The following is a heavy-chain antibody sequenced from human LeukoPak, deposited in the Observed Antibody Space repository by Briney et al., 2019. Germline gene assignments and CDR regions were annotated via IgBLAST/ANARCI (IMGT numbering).Heavy chain of an antibody. V-gene: IGHV4-61*05. CDR2: IYYSGST. D-gene: IGHD4-11*01. CDR1: GGSISSSSYY. CDR3: ARYMTTVNTGWFDP. Sequence: SETLSLTCTVSGGSISSSSYYWGWLHQPPGKGLEWIGYIYYSGSTNYNPSLKSRVTISVDTSKNQFSLKLSSVTAADTAVYYCARYMTTVNTGWFDPWGQGTLVTVSS. J-gene: IGHJ5*02.